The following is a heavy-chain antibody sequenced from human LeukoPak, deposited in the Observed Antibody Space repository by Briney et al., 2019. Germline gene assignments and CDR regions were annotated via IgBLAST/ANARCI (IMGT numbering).Heavy chain of an antibody. D-gene: IGHD6-13*01. J-gene: IGHJ4*02. V-gene: IGHV1-46*01. CDR1: GYTFTSYY. CDR3: ARAWPVGYSSSWYWDY. CDR2: INPSDGST. Sequence: ASVKVSCKASGYTFTSYYMHWVRQAPGQGLEWIGIINPSDGSTSYAQKSKGRVTMTRDTSTSTVYMELSSLRSEDTAVYYCARAWPVGYSSSWYWDYWGQGTLVTVSS.